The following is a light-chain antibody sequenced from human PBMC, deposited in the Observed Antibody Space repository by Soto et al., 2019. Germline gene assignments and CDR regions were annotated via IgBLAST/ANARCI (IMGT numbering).Light chain of an antibody. CDR1: QSISSY. Sequence: DIHMTQSPSSLSASVGDRVTITCRASQSISSYLNWYQQKPGKAPKLLIFAASSLQSGVPSRFSGGGFGTDFTLTISSLQPEDFADYYCQQSYNTPWTFGQGTKVEIK. V-gene: IGKV1-39*01. J-gene: IGKJ1*01. CDR3: QQSYNTPWT. CDR2: AAS.